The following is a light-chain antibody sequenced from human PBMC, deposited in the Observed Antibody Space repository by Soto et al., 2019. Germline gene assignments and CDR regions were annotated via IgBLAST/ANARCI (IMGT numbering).Light chain of an antibody. Sequence: EIVLTQSPATLSLSPGERVTLSCRASQSVSSYLAWYQQKPGQAPRLLIFDASTRATGIPARFSGSGSGTDFTLTISSLEPEDFAVYYCQQRSNWPSITFGQGTRLEIK. V-gene: IGKV3-11*01. CDR3: QQRSNWPSIT. CDR2: DAS. J-gene: IGKJ5*01. CDR1: QSVSSY.